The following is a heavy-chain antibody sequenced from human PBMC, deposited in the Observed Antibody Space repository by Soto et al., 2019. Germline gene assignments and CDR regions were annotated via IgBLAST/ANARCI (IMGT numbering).Heavy chain of an antibody. CDR2: IIPIFGTA. Sequence: SVKVSCKASGGTFSSYAISWVRQAPGQGLEWMGGIIPIFGTANYAQKFQGRVTITADESTSTAYMELSSLRSEDTAVYCCAREPLADSSGYYYADTRYYFEYWGQGTRVTVSS. V-gene: IGHV1-69*13. CDR3: AREPLADSSGYYYADTRYYFEY. D-gene: IGHD3-22*01. CDR1: GGTFSSYA. J-gene: IGHJ4*02.